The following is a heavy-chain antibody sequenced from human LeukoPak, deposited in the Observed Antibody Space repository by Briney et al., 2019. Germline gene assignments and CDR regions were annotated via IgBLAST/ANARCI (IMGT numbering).Heavy chain of an antibody. CDR3: ASYLFVFSRPFDA. D-gene: IGHD3-16*01. J-gene: IGHJ4*02. Sequence: GGSLRLSCAASGLTFRDYYMRGLRQAPGKGGEGGAYISRSGSIIYYADSVKGRFISCRDNAKNSLYVEMNSLRDEDTAVYYCASYLFVFSRPFDAWGQGTLVTVSS. V-gene: IGHV3-11*01. CDR1: GLTFRDYY. CDR2: ISRSGSII.